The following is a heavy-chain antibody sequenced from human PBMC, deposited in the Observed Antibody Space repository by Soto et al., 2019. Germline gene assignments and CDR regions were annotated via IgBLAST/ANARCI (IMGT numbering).Heavy chain of an antibody. Sequence: ASVKVSCKASGYTFTSYGISWVRQAPGQGLEWMGWISAYNGNTNYAQKLQGRVTMTTDTSTSTAYMELRSLRSDDTAVYYCAREPMGDYYGSGSYFDYWGQGTLVTVSS. CDR3: AREPMGDYYGSGSYFDY. V-gene: IGHV1-18*01. CDR1: GYTFTSYG. CDR2: ISAYNGNT. D-gene: IGHD3-10*01. J-gene: IGHJ4*02.